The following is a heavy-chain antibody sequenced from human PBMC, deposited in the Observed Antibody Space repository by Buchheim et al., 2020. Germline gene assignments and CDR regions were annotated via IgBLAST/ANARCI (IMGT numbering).Heavy chain of an antibody. CDR1: GFTFSSYA. D-gene: IGHD6-13*01. CDR2: ISYDGSNK. V-gene: IGHV3-30-3*01. CDR3: ARDLVAGQQLVPLH. J-gene: IGHJ4*02. Sequence: QVQLVESGGGVVQPGRSLRLSCAASGFTFSSYAMHWVRQAPGKGLEWVAVISYDGSNKYYADSVKGRFTISRDNSKNTLYLQMNNLRAEDTAVYYCARDLVAGQQLVPLHWGQGTL.